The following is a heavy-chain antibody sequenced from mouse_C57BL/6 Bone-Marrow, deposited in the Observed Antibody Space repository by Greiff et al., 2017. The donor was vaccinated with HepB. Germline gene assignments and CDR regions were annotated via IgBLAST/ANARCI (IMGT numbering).Heavy chain of an antibody. J-gene: IGHJ2*01. CDR1: GYSITSGYY. CDR3: ARITTVVVDY. V-gene: IGHV3-6*01. CDR2: ISYDGSN. Sequence: ESGPGLVKPSQSLSLTCSVTGYSITSGYYWNWIRQFPGNKLEWMGYISYDGSNNYNPSLKNRISITRDTSKNQFFLKLNSVTTEDTATYYCARITTVVVDYWGQGTTRTVSS. D-gene: IGHD1-1*01.